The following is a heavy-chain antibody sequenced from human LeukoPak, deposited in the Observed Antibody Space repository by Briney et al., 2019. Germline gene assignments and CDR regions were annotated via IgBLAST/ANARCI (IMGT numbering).Heavy chain of an antibody. D-gene: IGHD6-19*01. CDR1: GGSISSYY. J-gene: IGHJ3*02. V-gene: IGHV4-4*07. CDR2: IYTSGST. Sequence: PSETLSLTCTVSGGSISSYYWSWIRQPAGKGLEWIGRIYTSGSTNYNPSLKSRVTMSVDTSKNQFSLKLSSVTAADTAVYYCARHYKGSGWYKDAFDIWGQGTMVTVSS. CDR3: ARHYKGSGWYKDAFDI.